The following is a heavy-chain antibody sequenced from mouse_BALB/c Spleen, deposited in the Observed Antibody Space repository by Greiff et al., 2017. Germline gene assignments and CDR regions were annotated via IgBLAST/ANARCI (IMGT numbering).Heavy chain of an antibody. V-gene: IGHV1-54*03. Sequence: QVQLKESGAELVRPGTSVKVSCKASGYAFTNYLIEWVKQRPGQGLEWIGVINPGSGGTNYNEKFKGKATLTADKSSSTAYMQLSSLTSDDSAVYFCARSDYGNWDRDYWGQGTSVTVSS. CDR2: INPGSGGT. CDR1: GYAFTNYL. J-gene: IGHJ4*01. CDR3: ARSDYGNWDRDY. D-gene: IGHD2-1*01.